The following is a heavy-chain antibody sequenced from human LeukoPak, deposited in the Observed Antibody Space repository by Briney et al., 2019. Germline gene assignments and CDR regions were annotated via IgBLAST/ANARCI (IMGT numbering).Heavy chain of an antibody. V-gene: IGHV3-30-3*01. CDR2: ISSDGINK. Sequence: PGGSLRLSCAASGFTLSSFAMHWVRQAPGKGLEWVAVISSDGINKYNADSVKGRFTISRDNSKNTLYLQMNNLRAEDTAVYYCARRSPYFDWFRGAYYYYGMDVWGQGTTVTVSS. CDR3: ARRSPYFDWFRGAYYYYGMDV. D-gene: IGHD3-9*01. CDR1: GFTLSSFA. J-gene: IGHJ6*02.